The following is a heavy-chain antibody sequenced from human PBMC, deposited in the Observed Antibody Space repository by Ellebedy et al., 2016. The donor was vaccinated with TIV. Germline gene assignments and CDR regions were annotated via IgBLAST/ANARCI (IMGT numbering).Heavy chain of an antibody. CDR2: ISSSSFYI. CDR1: GFTFGDYY. V-gene: IGHV3-11*06. J-gene: IGHJ4*02. Sequence: GGSLRLSCAASGFTFGDYYMSWIRQAPGKGLEWLSYISSSSFYIKYADSVKGRFTISRDDATNSLFLQINSLRADDTAVYYCARSTGIAVTHFDYWGQGTLVSVSS. D-gene: IGHD6-19*01. CDR3: ARSTGIAVTHFDY.